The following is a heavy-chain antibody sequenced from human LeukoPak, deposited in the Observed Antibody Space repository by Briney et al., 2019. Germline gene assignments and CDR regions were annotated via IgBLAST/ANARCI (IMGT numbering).Heavy chain of an antibody. V-gene: IGHV1-3*01. CDR1: GYTFTSYA. J-gene: IGHJ5*02. CDR2: INAGNGNT. Sequence: ASVKVSCKASGYTFTSYAMHWVRQAPGQRLEWMGWINAGNGNTKYSQKFQGRVTITRDTSASTAYMELSSLRSEDTAVYYCARDGMSVVPAAYNWFDPWGQGTLVTVSS. CDR3: ARDGMSVVPAAYNWFDP. D-gene: IGHD2-2*01.